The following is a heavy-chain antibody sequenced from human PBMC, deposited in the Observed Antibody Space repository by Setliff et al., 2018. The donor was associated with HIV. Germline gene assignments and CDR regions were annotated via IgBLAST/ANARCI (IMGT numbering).Heavy chain of an antibody. CDR2: LKSKTDGGTT. Sequence: PGGSLRLSCAASGLTLSNTWMSWVRQAPGKGLEWVGRLKSKTDGGTTDYAAPVKGRFTISRDDLKNSLFLQMNSLKTEDTAVYYCTRNQGSSFGHGFDYWGRGTLVTVSS. CDR1: GLTLSNTW. V-gene: IGHV3-15*01. J-gene: IGHJ4*02. D-gene: IGHD3-3*01. CDR3: TRNQGSSFGHGFDY.